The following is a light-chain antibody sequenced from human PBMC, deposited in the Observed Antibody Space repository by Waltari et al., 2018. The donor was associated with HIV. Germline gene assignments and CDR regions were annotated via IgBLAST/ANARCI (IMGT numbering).Light chain of an antibody. Sequence: QSGLTQPPSASGAPGRGVPISCSGSSSNIGQNTVNWYPQIPGSAPKLLSYGRQRRAPGVPDRFAGSKSVTSASLVISGLQSDDEAEYYCAAWDERLDGYVFGPGTTVTVL. CDR1: SSNIGQNT. CDR3: AAWDERLDGYV. V-gene: IGLV1-44*01. CDR2: GRQ. J-gene: IGLJ1*01.